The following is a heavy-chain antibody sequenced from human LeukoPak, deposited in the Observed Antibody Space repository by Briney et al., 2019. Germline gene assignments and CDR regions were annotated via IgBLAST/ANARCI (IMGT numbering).Heavy chain of an antibody. CDR3: ARDSHSYGNYRYYFDY. Sequence: GGSLRLSCAASGFAFSNYWMSWVRQAPGKGLEWVSVIYSGGSTYYADSVKGRFTISRDNSKNTLYLQMNSLRAEDTAVYYCARDSHSYGNYRYYFDYWGQGTLVTVSS. J-gene: IGHJ4*02. CDR2: IYSGGST. D-gene: IGHD5-18*01. CDR1: GFAFSNYW. V-gene: IGHV3-53*01.